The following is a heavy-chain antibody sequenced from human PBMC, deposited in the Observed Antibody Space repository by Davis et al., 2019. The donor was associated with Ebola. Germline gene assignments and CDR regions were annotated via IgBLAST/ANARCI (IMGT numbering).Heavy chain of an antibody. CDR3: ARRSIAAVRYGMDV. D-gene: IGHD6-25*01. CDR1: GGSISSYY. CDR2: IYYSGST. J-gene: IGHJ6*02. Sequence: MPSETLSLTCTVSGGSISSYYWSWIRQPPGKGLEWIGYIYYSGSTYYNPSLKSRVTISVDTSKNQFSLKLSSVTAADTAVYYCARRSIAAVRYGMDVWGQGTTVTVSS. V-gene: IGHV4-59*08.